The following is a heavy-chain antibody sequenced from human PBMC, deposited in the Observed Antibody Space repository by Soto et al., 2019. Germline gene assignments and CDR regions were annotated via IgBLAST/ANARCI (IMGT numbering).Heavy chain of an antibody. CDR1: GYSFTSYW. D-gene: IGHD2-15*01. J-gene: IGHJ6*02. V-gene: IGHV5-51*01. CDR2: IYPGDSDT. Sequence: GESLKISCKGSGYSFTSYWIGWVRQMPGKGLEWMGIIYPGDSDTRYSPSFQGQVTISADKSISTAYLQWSSLKASDTAIYYCARAGYCSGGSCRMNYYYYGMDVWGQGTTVTVSS. CDR3: ARAGYCSGGSCRMNYYYYGMDV.